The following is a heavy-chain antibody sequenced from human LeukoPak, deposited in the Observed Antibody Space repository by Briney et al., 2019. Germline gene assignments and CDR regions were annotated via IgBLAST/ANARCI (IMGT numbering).Heavy chain of an antibody. CDR1: GYSFTTNW. D-gene: IGHD3-10*01. V-gene: IGHV5-51*01. CDR3: AKLGSGSSGGMDV. CDR2: IYPGDSDT. J-gene: IGHJ6*02. Sequence: GESLKISCKGSGYSFTTNWIGWVRQMTGKGLEWMGIIYPGDSDTRYSPSFQGQVTISADKSISTAYLQWTSLRASDTAVYYCAKLGSGSSGGMDVWGQGTTVTVSS.